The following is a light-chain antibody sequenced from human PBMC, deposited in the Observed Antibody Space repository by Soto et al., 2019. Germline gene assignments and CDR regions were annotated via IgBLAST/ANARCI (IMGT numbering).Light chain of an antibody. Sequence: QSVLTQPPSASGTPGQRVTISCSGTSSNIGTYTVNWYQQLPGTAPKLLIYTDYQRPSGVPDRFSGSKSGTSASLAINGLHSEDEADYYCASWDDNLNGGVFGGGT. V-gene: IGLV1-44*01. J-gene: IGLJ3*02. CDR2: TDY. CDR1: SSNIGTYT. CDR3: ASWDDNLNGGV.